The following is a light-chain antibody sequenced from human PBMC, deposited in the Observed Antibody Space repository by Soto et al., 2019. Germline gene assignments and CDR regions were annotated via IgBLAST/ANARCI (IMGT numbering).Light chain of an antibody. CDR3: QQYESYWT. CDR1: QSVSSW. J-gene: IGKJ1*01. V-gene: IGKV1-5*01. CDR2: DAS. Sequence: DIQMTQSPSTLSAVVGDRVTITCRASQSVSSWLAWDQQRPGKAPELLIYDASNLHSGVPSRFSGSGSGTEFTLTISSLQPDDFATYYCQQYESYWTFGQGTKVEVK.